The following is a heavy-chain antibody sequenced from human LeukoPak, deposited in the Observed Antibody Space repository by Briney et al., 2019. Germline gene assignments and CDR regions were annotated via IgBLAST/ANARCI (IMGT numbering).Heavy chain of an antibody. J-gene: IGHJ6*02. V-gene: IGHV1-8*01. Sequence: ASVTVSCKASGYTFTGYDINWVRQATGQGLEWMGWMNPNSGNTGYAQKFQGRVTMTRNTSISTAYMELSSLRSEDTAVYYCASFRGAIPDYYYYGMDVWGQGTTVTVSS. D-gene: IGHD4/OR15-4a*01. CDR2: MNPNSGNT. CDR3: ASFRGAIPDYYYYGMDV. CDR1: GYTFTGYD.